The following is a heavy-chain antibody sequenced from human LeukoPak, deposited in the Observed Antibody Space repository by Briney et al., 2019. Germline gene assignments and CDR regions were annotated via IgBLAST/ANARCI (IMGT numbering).Heavy chain of an antibody. CDR3: AKAQPGLRRGWYGYHGMDV. CDR2: ISYDGSNK. Sequence: PGRSLGLSCAASGFTFSSYGMHWVRQAPGKGLEWVAVISYDGSNKYYADSVKGRFTISRDNSKNTLYLQMNSLRPEDTAVYYCAKAQPGLRRGWYGYHGMDVWGQGNKVTVHS. CDR1: GFTFSSYG. D-gene: IGHD6-19*01. J-gene: IGHJ6*01. V-gene: IGHV3-30*18.